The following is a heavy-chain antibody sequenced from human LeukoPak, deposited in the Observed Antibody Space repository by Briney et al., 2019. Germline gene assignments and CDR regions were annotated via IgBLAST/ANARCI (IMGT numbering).Heavy chain of an antibody. CDR3: AGDSSGYWGYFDY. V-gene: IGHV4-59*08. CDR2: IYYSGST. Sequence: SETLSLTCTVSGGSISSYYWSWIRQPPGKGLEWIGYIYYSGSTNYNPSLKSRVTISVDTSKNQFSLKLSSVTAADTAVYYCAGDSSGYWGYFDYWGQGTLVTVSS. CDR1: GGSISSYY. J-gene: IGHJ4*02. D-gene: IGHD3-22*01.